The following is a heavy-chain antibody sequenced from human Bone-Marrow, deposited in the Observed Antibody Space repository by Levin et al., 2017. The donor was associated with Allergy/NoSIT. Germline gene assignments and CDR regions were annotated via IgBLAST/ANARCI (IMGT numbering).Heavy chain of an antibody. J-gene: IGHJ4*02. D-gene: IGHD2-15*01. V-gene: IGHV1-8*01. CDR2: VNPHTGDI. CDR1: GYTFTSFE. Sequence: GESLKISCKASGYTFTSFEIMWVRQATGQGLEWMGWVNPHTGDIAFAQKFLGRVTMTRNTSISTAYMELSSLRSEDTAVYYCARGLVVDVNLYDYWGQGTLVTVSS. CDR3: ARGLVVDVNLYDY.